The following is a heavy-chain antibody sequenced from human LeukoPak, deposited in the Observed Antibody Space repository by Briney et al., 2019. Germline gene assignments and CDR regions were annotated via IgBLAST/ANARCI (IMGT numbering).Heavy chain of an antibody. Sequence: SVKDSCKASGGTFSSYAISWVRQAPGQGLEWMGGIIPFFDTANYAQKFQGRVMITTDESTSTAYMELSSLRSEDTAVYYCASGKLDYYDSSGYGHYWGQGTLVTVSS. V-gene: IGHV1-69*05. CDR3: ASGKLDYYDSSGYGHY. D-gene: IGHD3-22*01. CDR1: GGTFSSYA. J-gene: IGHJ4*02. CDR2: IIPFFDTA.